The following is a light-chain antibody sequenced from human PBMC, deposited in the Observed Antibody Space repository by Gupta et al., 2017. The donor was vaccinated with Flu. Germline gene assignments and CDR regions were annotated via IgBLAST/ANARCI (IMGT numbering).Light chain of an antibody. V-gene: IGLV1-44*01. CDR1: VSNVGSNT. CDR3: ASWDDHLSLPV. Sequence: LTQPPSASATPGQRVTISCSGSVSNVGSNTVNWYQHLPGAAPQALIFSNILRPSGVPERFSGSKSGTSASLAIRGLQPGDGGDYYCASWDDHLSLPVFGGGTRLTVL. J-gene: IGLJ3*02. CDR2: SNI.